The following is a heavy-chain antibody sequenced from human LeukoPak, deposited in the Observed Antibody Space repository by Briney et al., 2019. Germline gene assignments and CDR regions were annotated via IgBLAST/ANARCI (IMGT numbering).Heavy chain of an antibody. CDR3: ARDNTGTTETNWFDP. V-gene: IGHV1-69*13. Sequence: SVKVSCKASGGTFSSYAISWVRQAPGQGLEWMGGIIPIFGTANYAQKFQDRVTITADESTSTAYMELSSLRSEDTTVYYCARDNTGTTETNWFDPWGQGTLVTVSS. D-gene: IGHD1-1*01. J-gene: IGHJ5*02. CDR2: IIPIFGTA. CDR1: GGTFSSYA.